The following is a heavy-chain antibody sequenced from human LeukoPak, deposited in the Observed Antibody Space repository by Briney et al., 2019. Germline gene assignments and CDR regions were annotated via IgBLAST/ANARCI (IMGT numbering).Heavy chain of an antibody. Sequence: GGSLRLSCAASGFTFSSYGMHWVRQAPGKGLEWVSVIWNDGSSKYYADSVKGRFTISRDNSKNTLYLQMNSLRAEDTAVYYCAKAQGYYDSRDAFDIWGQGTMVTVSS. CDR3: AKAQGYYDSRDAFDI. V-gene: IGHV3-33*06. D-gene: IGHD3-22*01. CDR2: IWNDGSSK. J-gene: IGHJ3*02. CDR1: GFTFSSYG.